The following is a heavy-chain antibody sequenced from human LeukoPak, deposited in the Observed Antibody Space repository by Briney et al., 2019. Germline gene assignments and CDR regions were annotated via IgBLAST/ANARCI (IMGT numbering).Heavy chain of an antibody. Sequence: ASVKVSCKASGYTFTGYYMHWVRQAPGQGLEWMGWINPNSGGTNYAQKFQGRVTMTRDTSISTAYMELSRLRSDDTAVYYCARDNFDSGGYYGPLDYWGQGTLVTVSS. CDR1: GYTFTGYY. J-gene: IGHJ4*02. D-gene: IGHD3-22*01. CDR3: ARDNFDSGGYYGPLDY. CDR2: INPNSGGT. V-gene: IGHV1-2*02.